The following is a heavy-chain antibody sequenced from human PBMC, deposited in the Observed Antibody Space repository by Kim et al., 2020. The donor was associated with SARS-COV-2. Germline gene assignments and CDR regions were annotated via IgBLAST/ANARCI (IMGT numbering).Heavy chain of an antibody. CDR3: ANVDTATDAFDI. D-gene: IGHD5-18*01. Sequence: SETLSLTCTVSGYSISSGYYWGWIRQPPGKGLEWIGSIYHSGSTYYNPSLKSRVTISVDTSKNQFSLKLSSVTAADTAVYYCANVDTATDAFDIWGQGT. V-gene: IGHV4-38-2*02. J-gene: IGHJ3*02. CDR2: IYHSGST. CDR1: GYSISSGYY.